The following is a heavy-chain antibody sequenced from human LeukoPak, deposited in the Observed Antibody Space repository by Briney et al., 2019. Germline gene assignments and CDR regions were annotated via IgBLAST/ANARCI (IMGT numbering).Heavy chain of an antibody. CDR3: ARSITMVRGVPYNWFDP. CDR2: IYPGDSDT. V-gene: IGHV5-51*01. D-gene: IGHD3-10*01. J-gene: IGHJ5*02. CDR1: GYSFTSYW. Sequence: GESLKISCKGSGYSFTSYWIGWVRQMPGKGLEWMWIIYPGDSDTRYSPSFQGQVTISADKSISTAYLQWSSLKASDTAMYYCARSITMVRGVPYNWFDPWGQGTLVTVSS.